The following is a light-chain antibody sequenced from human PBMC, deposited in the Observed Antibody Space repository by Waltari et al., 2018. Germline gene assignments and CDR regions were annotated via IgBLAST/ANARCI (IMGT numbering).Light chain of an antibody. J-gene: IGLJ3*02. CDR3: AAWDDSLHGRWE. CDR1: RSTLGHNV. CDR2: RND. V-gene: IGLV1-44*01. Sequence: QSVLTQPPSASGTPGQRVTISCSGSRSTLGHNVVNWYQQVPGTTPTLLLYRNDQRPSGVPDRVSGSKSGTSACLAISGLRSEDEADYDCAAWDDSLHGRWEFGGGTKVTVL.